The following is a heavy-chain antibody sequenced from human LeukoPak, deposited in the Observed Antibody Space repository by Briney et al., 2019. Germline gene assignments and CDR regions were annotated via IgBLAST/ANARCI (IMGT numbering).Heavy chain of an antibody. CDR2: ISGSGGST. J-gene: IGHJ6*03. V-gene: IGHV3-11*04. CDR3: ASERGQPPYYYYMDV. Sequence: GGSLRLSCAASGFTFSDYYMSWIRQAPGKGLEWVSAISGSGGSTYYADSVKGRFTISRDNAKNSLYLQMNSLRAEDTAVYYCASERGQPPYYYYMDVWGKGTTVTVSS. D-gene: IGHD3-10*01. CDR1: GFTFSDYY.